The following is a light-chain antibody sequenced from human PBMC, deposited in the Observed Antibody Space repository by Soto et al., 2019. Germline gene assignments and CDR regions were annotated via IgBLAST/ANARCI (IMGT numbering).Light chain of an antibody. CDR2: GAS. J-gene: IGKJ4*02. V-gene: IGKV3-15*01. CDR3: QQYNNWPPR. Sequence: EIVMTQSPATLSVSPGERATLSCRASQSVSSNVAWYQQKPGQAPRLLLYGASTRATGIPARFSGSGSGTEFTLTISSLQSEDFAVYYCQQYNNWPPRFGGGTKVEIK. CDR1: QSVSSN.